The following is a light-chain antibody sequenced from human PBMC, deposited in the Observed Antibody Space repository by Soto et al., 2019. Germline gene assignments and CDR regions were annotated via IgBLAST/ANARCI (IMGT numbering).Light chain of an antibody. V-gene: IGKV3-20*01. J-gene: IGKJ4*01. CDR1: QSVSSSY. CDR2: GAS. CDR3: QQYGTSPPLT. Sequence: IVLPQSPGTLSFSPGERATLSCRASQSVSSSYLAWYQQKPGQAPRLLIYGASSRATGIPDRFSGSGSGTDFTLTISRLEPEDFAVYYCQQYGTSPPLTFGGGTKVDIK.